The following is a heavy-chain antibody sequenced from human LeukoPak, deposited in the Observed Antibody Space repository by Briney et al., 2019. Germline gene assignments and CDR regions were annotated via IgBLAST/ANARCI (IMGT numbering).Heavy chain of an antibody. CDR1: GFTFSSYE. Sequence: GGSLRPSCAASGFTFSSYEMNWVRQAPGKGLEWVSYISTSGNIIYYADSVKGRFTVSRDNAKNSLYLQMNSLRAEDTAIYYCARESGWDTFDIWGQGTVVTVSS. J-gene: IGHJ3*02. D-gene: IGHD2-15*01. CDR2: ISTSGNII. V-gene: IGHV3-48*03. CDR3: ARESGWDTFDI.